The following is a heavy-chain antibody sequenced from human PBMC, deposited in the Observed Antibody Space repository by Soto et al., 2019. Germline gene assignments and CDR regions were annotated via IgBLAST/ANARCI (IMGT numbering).Heavy chain of an antibody. Sequence: PSETLSLTCTVSGAALSSGGYFYTWVQQPPGKGLEWLGYIYYSGGTNYNPSLKSLVTISLDESKSQFSLRLISVTAADTAVYYCTREQSHDNYFDPWGQGTLVTVSS. D-gene: IGHD6-19*01. CDR2: IYYSGGT. J-gene: IGHJ5*02. CDR3: TREQSHDNYFDP. CDR1: GAALSSGGYF. V-gene: IGHV4-61*08.